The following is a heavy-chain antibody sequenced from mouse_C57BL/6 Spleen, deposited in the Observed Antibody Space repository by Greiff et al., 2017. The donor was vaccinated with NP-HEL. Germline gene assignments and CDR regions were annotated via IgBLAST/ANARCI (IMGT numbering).Heavy chain of an antibody. CDR3: ARSPPSGSSPHYYAMDY. CDR1: GYAFSSSW. CDR2: ICPGDGDT. V-gene: IGHV1-82*01. J-gene: IGHJ4*01. D-gene: IGHD1-1*01. Sequence: QVQLQQSGPELVKPGASVKISCKASGYAFSSSWMNWVKQRPGKGLEWIGLICPGDGDTKYNGKFKGKATLTADKSSSTAYMQLSSLTSEDSAVYFCARSPPSGSSPHYYAMDYWGQGTSVTVSS.